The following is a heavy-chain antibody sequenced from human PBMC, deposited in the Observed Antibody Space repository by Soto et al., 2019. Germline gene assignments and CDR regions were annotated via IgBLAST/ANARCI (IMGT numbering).Heavy chain of an antibody. CDR1: GGSISSGGYY. D-gene: IGHD5-18*01. CDR3: ARSTTPGYCYGYALQTFDY. Sequence: QVQLQESGPGLVKPSQTLSLTCTVSGGSISSGGYYWSWIRQHPGKGLEWTGYIYYSGSTYYNPSRKILFTISVNASKIPFSLNRSSVTAADTAVYYCARSTTPGYCYGYALQTFDYWGQGTLVTVSS. J-gene: IGHJ4*02. CDR2: IYYSGST. V-gene: IGHV4-31*01.